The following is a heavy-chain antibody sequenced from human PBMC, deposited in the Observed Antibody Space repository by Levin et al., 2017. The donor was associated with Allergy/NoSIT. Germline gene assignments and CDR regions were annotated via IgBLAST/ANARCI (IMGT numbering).Heavy chain of an antibody. D-gene: IGHD2-2*01. CDR1: GFTFSSYA. V-gene: IGHV3-30-3*01. Sequence: GGSLRLSCAASGFTFSSYAMHWVRQAPGKGLEWVAVISYDGSNKYYADSVKGRFTISRDNSKNTLYLQMNSLRAEDTAVYYCARDGCSSTSCYPKHYYDYGMDGWGQGTTVTVSS. CDR3: ARDGCSSTSCYPKHYYDYGMDG. J-gene: IGHJ6*02. CDR2: ISYDGSNK.